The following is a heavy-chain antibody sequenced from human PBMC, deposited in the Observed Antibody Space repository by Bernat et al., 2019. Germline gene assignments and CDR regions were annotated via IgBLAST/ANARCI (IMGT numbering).Heavy chain of an antibody. D-gene: IGHD3-22*01. CDR2: IYWDDEK. Sequence: QITLKESGPTLVKPTQTLTLTCTFSGFSLSTSGVGVGWIRQPPGKALEWLALIYWDDEKRYSPFLKNRLTITKDTSRNQVVLTMTNMDPMDTATYYCVHDTMIKGFGYWGQGTLVTVSA. CDR1: GFSLSTSGVG. CDR3: VHDTMIKGFGY. V-gene: IGHV2-5*02. J-gene: IGHJ4*02.